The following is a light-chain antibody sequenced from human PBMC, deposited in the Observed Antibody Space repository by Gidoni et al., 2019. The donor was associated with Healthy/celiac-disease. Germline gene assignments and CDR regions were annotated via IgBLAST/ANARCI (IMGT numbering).Light chain of an antibody. CDR3: QQSYSTPVT. CDR2: AAS. Sequence: NKLTQYPSSMSASVEDRVTITCRASQSISSYLTWYQQKPGKAPKLLIYAASSLQSGVPSRFSGSGSGTDFTLTISSLQPEDFATYYCQQSYSTPVTFXHXTKVXIK. J-gene: IGKJ3*01. CDR1: QSISSY. V-gene: IGKV1-39*01.